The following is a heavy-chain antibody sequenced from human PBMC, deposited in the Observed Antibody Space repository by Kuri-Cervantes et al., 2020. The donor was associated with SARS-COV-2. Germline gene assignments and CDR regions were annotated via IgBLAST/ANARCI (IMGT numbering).Heavy chain of an antibody. CDR3: ARGKEYGDTAMAPGY. V-gene: IGHV1-3*01. CDR1: GYTFTSYA. J-gene: IGHJ4*02. Sequence: ASVKVSCKATGYTFTSYAMHWVRQAPGQRLEWMGWINAGNGNTKYSQKFQGRVTITGDTSASTAYMELSSLRSEDTAVYYCARGKEYGDTAMAPGYWGQGTLVTVSS. D-gene: IGHD5-18*01. CDR2: INAGNGNT.